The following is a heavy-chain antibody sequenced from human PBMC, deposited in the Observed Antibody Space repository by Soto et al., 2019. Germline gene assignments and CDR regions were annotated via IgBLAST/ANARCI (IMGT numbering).Heavy chain of an antibody. CDR3: AKVVYRGSYYGGWFDY. D-gene: IGHD1-26*01. V-gene: IGHV3-30*18. Sequence: QVQLVESGVGVVQPGRSLRLSCAASGFTFSSYGMHWVRQATGKGLEWVAVISYDGNNKYYADSVKGRFTISRDNSKNTLYLQMNSLRAEDTGVYYCAKVVYRGSYYGGWFDYWGQGTLVTVSS. J-gene: IGHJ4*02. CDR2: ISYDGNNK. CDR1: GFTFSSYG.